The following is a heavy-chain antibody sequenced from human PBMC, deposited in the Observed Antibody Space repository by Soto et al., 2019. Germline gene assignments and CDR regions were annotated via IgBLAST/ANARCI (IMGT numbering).Heavy chain of an antibody. V-gene: IGHV3-23*01. CDR2: ITGSGDAT. D-gene: IGHD1-20*01. CDR1: GFTFSSHA. CDR3: AKALSGYNAPLDH. Sequence: VGSLRLPCAASGFTFSSHAMHWVLQAPGKGLEWVSVITGSGDATYYADSVKGRFTISRDNSKNTLYVQMNSLRAEDTAVYYCAKALSGYNAPLDHWGEGTRVTVYS. J-gene: IGHJ4*02.